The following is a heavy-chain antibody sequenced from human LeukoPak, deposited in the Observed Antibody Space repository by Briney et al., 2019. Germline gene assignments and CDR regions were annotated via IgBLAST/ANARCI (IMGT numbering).Heavy chain of an antibody. Sequence: SETLSLTCTVSGGSISSYYWSWIRQPPGKGLEWIGYIYYSGSTNYNPSLKSRVTISVDTSKNQFSLKLSSVTAADTAVYYCARHIVGATGDYFDYWGQGTLVTVSS. CDR3: ARHIVGATGDYFDY. J-gene: IGHJ4*02. V-gene: IGHV4-59*08. D-gene: IGHD1-26*01. CDR2: IYYSGST. CDR1: GGSISSYY.